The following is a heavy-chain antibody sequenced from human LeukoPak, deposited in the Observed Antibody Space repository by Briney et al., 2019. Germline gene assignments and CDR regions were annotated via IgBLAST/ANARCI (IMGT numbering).Heavy chain of an antibody. Sequence: PSETLSLTCTVSGGSISSYYWSWIRQPPGKGLEWIGYIYYSGSTNYNPSLKSRVTISVDASKNQFSLKLSSVTAADTAVYYRARDRGYGMDVWGQGTTVTVSS. CDR1: GGSISSYY. CDR2: IYYSGST. J-gene: IGHJ6*02. V-gene: IGHV4-59*01. CDR3: ARDRGYGMDV.